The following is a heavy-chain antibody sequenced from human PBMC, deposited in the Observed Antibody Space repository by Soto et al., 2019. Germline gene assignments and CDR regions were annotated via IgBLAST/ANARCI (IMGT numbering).Heavy chain of an antibody. J-gene: IGHJ6*02. CDR3: ARGGSGWYKDGMDV. CDR2: ISYDGSNK. D-gene: IGHD6-19*01. V-gene: IGHV3-30-3*01. Sequence: QVQLVESGGGVVQPGRSLRLSCAASGFTFSSYAMHWVRQAPGNGLEWVAVISYDGSNKYYADSVKGRFTTSRDNSKNTLYLQMNSMRAEDTAVYYCARGGSGWYKDGMDVWGQGTTVTVSS. CDR1: GFTFSSYA.